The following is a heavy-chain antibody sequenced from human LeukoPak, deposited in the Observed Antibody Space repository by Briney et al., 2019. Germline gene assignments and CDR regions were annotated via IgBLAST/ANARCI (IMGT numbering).Heavy chain of an antibody. CDR1: GFTFTNYW. V-gene: IGHV3-7*03. CDR2: IKQDRSEK. Sequence: GGSLRLSCAASGFTFTNYWMSWVRQAPGKGLELVANIKQDRSEKYYVDSVKGRFTISRDNSKNTLYLQMNSLRAEDTAVYYCAKDGAGSQSYCSSTSCYVDYWGQGTLVTVSS. J-gene: IGHJ4*02. CDR3: AKDGAGSQSYCSSTSCYVDY. D-gene: IGHD2-2*01.